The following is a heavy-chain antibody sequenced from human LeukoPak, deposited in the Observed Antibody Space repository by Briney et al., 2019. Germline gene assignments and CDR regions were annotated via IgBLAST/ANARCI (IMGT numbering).Heavy chain of an antibody. V-gene: IGHV3-23*05. D-gene: IGHD1-26*01. J-gene: IGHJ6*02. CDR2: IRNSGTDT. CDR1: GFTFSTYA. Sequence: GGSLRLSCAASGFTFSTYAMSWVRQAPGKGLEWVSTIRNSGTDTYYLDSVKGWFTISRDNSKNTLYLQMNSLRAEDTAVYYCAKSRHGATYGLGLDVWGQGTTVTVSS. CDR3: AKSRHGATYGLGLDV.